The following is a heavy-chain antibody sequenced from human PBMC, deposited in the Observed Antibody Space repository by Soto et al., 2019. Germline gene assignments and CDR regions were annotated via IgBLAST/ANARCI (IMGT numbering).Heavy chain of an antibody. V-gene: IGHV1-18*04. CDR2: ISGYNGNT. J-gene: IGHJ6*02. CDR1: GYTFTSYG. CDR3: ARAGKYYYGSGSPYYSGMDV. Sequence: VQSGAEVKKPGASVKVSCKASGYTFTSYGVSWVRQAPGQGLEWMGWISGYNGNTNYAQKLQGRVTMTTDTSTSTAYMELRSLRSDDTAVYYCARAGKYYYGSGSPYYSGMDVWGQGITVTVSS. D-gene: IGHD3-10*01.